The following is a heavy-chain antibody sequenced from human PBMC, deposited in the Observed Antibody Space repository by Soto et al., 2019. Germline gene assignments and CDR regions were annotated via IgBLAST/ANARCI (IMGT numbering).Heavy chain of an antibody. J-gene: IGHJ6*02. CDR3: ARVSGSYYYGMDV. Sequence: SETLSLTCAVSGGSISSGGYSWSWIRQPPGKGLEWIGYIYHSGSTYYNPSLKSRVTISVDKSKNQFSLKLSSVTAADTAVYYCARVSGSYYYGMDVWGQGITVTVSS. CDR1: GGSISSGGYS. CDR2: IYHSGST. V-gene: IGHV4-30-2*01. D-gene: IGHD1-26*01.